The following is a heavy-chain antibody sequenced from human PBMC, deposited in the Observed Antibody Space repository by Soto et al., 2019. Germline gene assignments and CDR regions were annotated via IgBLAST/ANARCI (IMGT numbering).Heavy chain of an antibody. V-gene: IGHV5-10-1*01. CDR3: ALSKDIVVVPAADNIYYYGMDV. CDR2: IDPSDSYT. Sequence: PGESLKISCKGSGYSFTSYWISWVRQMPGKGLEWMGRIDPSDSYTNYSPSFQGHVTISADKSISTAYLQWSSLKASDTAMYYCALSKDIVVVPAADNIYYYGMDVWGEGTTVTVSS. J-gene: IGHJ6*04. D-gene: IGHD2-2*01. CDR1: GYSFTSYW.